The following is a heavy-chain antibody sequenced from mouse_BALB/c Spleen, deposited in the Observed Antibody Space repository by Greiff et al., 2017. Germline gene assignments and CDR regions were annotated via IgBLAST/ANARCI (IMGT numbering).Heavy chain of an antibody. V-gene: IGHV5-12-2*01. D-gene: IGHD2-1*01. Sequence: EVKLMESGGGLVKPGGSLKLSCAASGFTFSSYAMSWVRQTPEKRLEWVAYISNGGGSTYYPDTVKGRFTISRDNAKNTLYLQMSSLKSEDTAMYYCARHEGNSFAYWGQGTLVTVSA. J-gene: IGHJ3*01. CDR1: GFTFSSYA. CDR2: ISNGGGST. CDR3: ARHEGNSFAY.